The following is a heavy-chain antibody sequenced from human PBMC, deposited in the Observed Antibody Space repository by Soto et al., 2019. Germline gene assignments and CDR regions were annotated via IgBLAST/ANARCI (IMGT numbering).Heavy chain of an antibody. V-gene: IGHV3-23*01. J-gene: IGHJ5*02. CDR2: ISGSGGST. D-gene: IGHD6-6*01. CDR1: GFTFSGYA. Sequence: GGSLRLSCAASGFTFSGYAMSWVRQAPGKGLEWVSAISGSGGSTYYADSVKGRFTISRDNSKNTLYLQMNSLRAEDTAVYYCAKGGSALLLLTVPTNWFDPWGQGTLVTVSS. CDR3: AKGGSALLLLTVPTNWFDP.